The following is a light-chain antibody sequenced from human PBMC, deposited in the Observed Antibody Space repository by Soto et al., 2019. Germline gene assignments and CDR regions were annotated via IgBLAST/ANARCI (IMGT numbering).Light chain of an antibody. J-gene: IGKJ1*01. Sequence: DIQMTQSPSTLSGSVGDRVTITCRASQTISSWLALYQQKPGKAPKLLIYKASTLKSGVPSRFSGSGSGTEFTLTISSLQPDDFATYYRQHYHSYSEAFGQGTKVDIK. CDR2: KAS. CDR1: QTISSW. CDR3: QHYHSYSEA. V-gene: IGKV1-5*03.